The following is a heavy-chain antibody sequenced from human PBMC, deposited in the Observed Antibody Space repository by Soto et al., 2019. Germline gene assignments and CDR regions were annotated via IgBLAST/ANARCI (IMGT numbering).Heavy chain of an antibody. D-gene: IGHD4-17*01. CDR3: ARPDFGDYWYFDL. Sequence: QDQLVQSGAEVKKPGSSVKVSCKASGGTFSSHTFSWVRQAPGQGLEWMGRIIPALGTATYAQKFQGRVTNTAAESATTVFMELNSLRSEDTAVYYCARPDFGDYWYFDLWGRGTLVTVSS. CDR2: IIPALGTA. CDR1: GGTFSSHT. V-gene: IGHV1-69*08. J-gene: IGHJ2*01.